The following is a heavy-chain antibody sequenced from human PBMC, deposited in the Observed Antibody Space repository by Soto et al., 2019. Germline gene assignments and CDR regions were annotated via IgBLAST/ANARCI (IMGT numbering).Heavy chain of an antibody. D-gene: IGHD6-13*01. V-gene: IGHV1-69*18. J-gene: IGHJ4*02. CDR3: ARDGRSSRYDY. CDR2: IIPNFGTP. Sequence: QVQLVQSGAEVKKPGSSVKVSCKSSGGTFSSYGINWVRQAPGQGPEWMGMIIPNFGTPKYAQKFQGRVTITADEPTSTSYMELSSLRSEDTAMYYCARDGRSSRYDYWGQGTLVTVSS. CDR1: GGTFSSYG.